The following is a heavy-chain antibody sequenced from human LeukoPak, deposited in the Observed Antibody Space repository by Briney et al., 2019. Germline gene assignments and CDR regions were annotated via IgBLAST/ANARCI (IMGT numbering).Heavy chain of an antibody. CDR3: AREVAVAGDFDY. CDR2: IYYSGST. J-gene: IGHJ4*02. D-gene: IGHD6-19*01. V-gene: IGHV4-39*02. Sequence: SETLSLTCTVSGGSISTSSYYWGWIRQPPGKGLECIGNIYYSGSTYYNPSLKSRVTISVDTSKNQFSLKLSSVTAADTAVYYCAREVAVAGDFDYWGQGTLVTVSS. CDR1: GGSISTSSYY.